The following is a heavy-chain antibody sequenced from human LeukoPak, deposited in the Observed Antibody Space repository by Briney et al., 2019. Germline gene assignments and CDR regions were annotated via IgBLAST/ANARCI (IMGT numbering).Heavy chain of an antibody. CDR1: GGSISSSSYY. D-gene: IGHD3-22*01. Sequence: PSETLSLTCTVSGGSISSSSYYWDWIRQPPGTGREGIGSLYYSGSTYYNPSLKSRVTISVDTSKNQFSLKLSSVTAADTAVFYCARRSYYDSSAIFDYWGQGTLVTVSS. V-gene: IGHV4-39*01. J-gene: IGHJ4*02. CDR3: ARRSYYDSSAIFDY. CDR2: LYYSGST.